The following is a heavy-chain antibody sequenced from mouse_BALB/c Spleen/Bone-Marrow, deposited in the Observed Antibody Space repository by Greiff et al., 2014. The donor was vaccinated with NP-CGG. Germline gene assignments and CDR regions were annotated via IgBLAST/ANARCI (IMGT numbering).Heavy chain of an antibody. CDR1: GYTFTSYY. Sequence: QVQLKQSGPELVKPGASVRISCKASGYTFTSYYIYWVRQRPGQGLEWIGWIYPGDFNTKYNEKFKGKATLTADKSSSTAYMQLSSLTSEDSAVYFCARKSQRAYDSMNYWGQGTSVTVSS. CDR2: IYPGDFNT. D-gene: IGHD2-4*01. CDR3: ARKSQRAYDSMNY. J-gene: IGHJ4*01. V-gene: IGHV1S56*01.